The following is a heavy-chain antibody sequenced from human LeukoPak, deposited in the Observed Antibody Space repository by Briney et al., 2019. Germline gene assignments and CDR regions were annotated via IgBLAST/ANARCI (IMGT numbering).Heavy chain of an antibody. CDR2: INPNSGGT. CDR3: ARALSIAAGGNLLYY. V-gene: IGHV1-2*02. D-gene: IGHD6-13*01. J-gene: IGHJ4*02. Sequence: ASVKVSCKASRYTFTGYYMHCVLQAPGQGLEWMGWINPNSGGTNYAQKFQGRVTMTRDTSISTAYMELSRLRSHDTAVYYCARALSIAAGGNLLYYWGQGTLVTVSS. CDR1: RYTFTGYY.